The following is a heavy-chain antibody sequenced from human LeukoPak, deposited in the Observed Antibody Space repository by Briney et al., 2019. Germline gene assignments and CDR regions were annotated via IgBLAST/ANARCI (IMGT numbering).Heavy chain of an antibody. CDR1: RGTFSSYA. CDR3: ARDPPYYDIFTGQPDSYYMDV. Sequence: SVKVSCKASRGTFSSYAISWVRQAPGQGLEWMGGITPIFGTANYAQKFQGRVTITTDESTSTAYMELSSLRSEDTAVYYCARDPPYYDIFTGQPDSYYMDVWGKGTTVTVSS. D-gene: IGHD3-9*01. V-gene: IGHV1-69*05. CDR2: ITPIFGTA. J-gene: IGHJ6*03.